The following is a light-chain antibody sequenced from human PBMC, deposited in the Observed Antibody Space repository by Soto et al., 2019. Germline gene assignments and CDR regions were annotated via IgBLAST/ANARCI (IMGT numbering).Light chain of an antibody. CDR2: AAS. V-gene: IGKV1-39*01. CDR3: LQSYNTPWT. J-gene: IGKJ1*01. Sequence: DIQMTQSPSSLSASVGDRVTITCRASQSISTYLSWYQQKPGKAPKLFIYAASSLQSGVPSRFSGSGSGTDFSLTISSLQPEDSATYYCLQSYNTPWTFGQGTRVEIK. CDR1: QSISTY.